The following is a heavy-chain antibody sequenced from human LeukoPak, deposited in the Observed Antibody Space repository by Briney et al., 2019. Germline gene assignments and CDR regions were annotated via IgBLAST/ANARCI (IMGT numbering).Heavy chain of an antibody. CDR2: IRGNGET. V-gene: IGHV3-23*01. Sequence: GGSLRLSCAASGLSLSSFAMSLVRQGPARGLEGVSSIRGNGETFNAESVKGRFTISSDSSRNTVYFQLNNLRVDNTAIYYCARASWVSSTDAVRWGQGTLVTVSS. D-gene: IGHD3-16*01. CDR3: ARASWVSSTDAVR. J-gene: IGHJ4*02. CDR1: GLSLSSFA.